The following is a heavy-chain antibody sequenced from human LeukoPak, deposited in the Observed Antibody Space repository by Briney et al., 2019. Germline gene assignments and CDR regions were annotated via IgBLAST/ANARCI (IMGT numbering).Heavy chain of an antibody. D-gene: IGHD3-10*01. CDR1: GGSFSGYY. CDR3: ARGLYYYGSGSYYLDY. V-gene: IGHV4-34*01. Sequence: SETLSLTCAVYGGSFSGYYWSWIRQPPGKGLEWIGEINHSGSTNYNPSPKGRVTISVDTSKNQFSLKLSSVTAADTAVYYCARGLYYYGSGSYYLDYWGQGTLVTVSS. J-gene: IGHJ4*02. CDR2: INHSGST.